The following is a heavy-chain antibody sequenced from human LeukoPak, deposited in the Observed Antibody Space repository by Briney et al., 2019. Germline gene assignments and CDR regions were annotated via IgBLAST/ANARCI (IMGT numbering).Heavy chain of an antibody. V-gene: IGHV1-18*01. D-gene: IGHD6-13*01. J-gene: IGHJ6*02. CDR1: GYTFTSYG. CDR3: ARSNTQYSSSWYPLYGMDV. CDR2: ISVYNGNT. Sequence: ASVKVSCKASGYTFTSYGISWVRQAPGQGLEWMGWISVYNGNTNYAQKLQGRVTMTTDTSTSTAYMELRSLRSDDTAVYYCARSNTQYSSSWYPLYGMDVWGQGTTVTAS.